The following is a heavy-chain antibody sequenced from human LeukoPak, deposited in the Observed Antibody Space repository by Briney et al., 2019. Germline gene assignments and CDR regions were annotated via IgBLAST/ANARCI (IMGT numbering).Heavy chain of an antibody. CDR2: VSGGAGSST. CDR3: ARDGNCSSTSCSGNYYYFGMDV. V-gene: IGHV3-23*01. Sequence: GGSLRLSCAGSGFTFSSSAMSWVRQAPGWGLEWVSTVSGGAGSSTYYADSVKGRFTISRDNSKNTLYLQMNSLRAEDTAVYYCARDGNCSSTSCSGNYYYFGMDVWGQGTTVTVSS. CDR1: GFTFSSSA. D-gene: IGHD2-2*03. J-gene: IGHJ6*02.